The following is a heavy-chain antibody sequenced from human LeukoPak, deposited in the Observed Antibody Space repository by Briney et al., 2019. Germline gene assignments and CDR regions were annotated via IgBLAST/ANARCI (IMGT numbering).Heavy chain of an antibody. CDR2: IYYSGST. CDR1: GGSISSGGYS. CDR3: AREEVVPAAIRSSAFDI. J-gene: IGHJ3*02. D-gene: IGHD2-2*01. Sequence: SQTLSLTCTVSGGSISSGGYSWSWIRQHPGKGLEWIVYIYYSGSTYYNPSLKSRVTISVYTSKNQFSLKLSSVTAADTAVYYCAREEVVPAAIRSSAFDIWGQGTMVTVSS. V-gene: IGHV4-31*03.